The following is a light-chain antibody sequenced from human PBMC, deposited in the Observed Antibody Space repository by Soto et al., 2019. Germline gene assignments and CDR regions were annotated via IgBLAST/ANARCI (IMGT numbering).Light chain of an antibody. CDR2: GAS. CDR1: QSVSSSY. V-gene: IGKV3-20*01. CDR3: QEYGSSSWT. J-gene: IGKJ1*01. Sequence: EIVLTQSPGTLSLSPGERATLSCRASQSVSSSYLAWYQQKPGQAPRLLIYGASSRATGIPDRFSGSGSETDFTLTISRLEPEDLAVYYCQEYGSSSWTFGQGTKVEI.